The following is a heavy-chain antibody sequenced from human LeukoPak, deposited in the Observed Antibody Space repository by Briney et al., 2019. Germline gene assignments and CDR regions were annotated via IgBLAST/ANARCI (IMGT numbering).Heavy chain of an antibody. CDR1: GYSISNGYY. V-gene: IGHV4-38-2*02. Sequence: SETLSLTCTVSGYSISNGYYWGWIRQPPGKGLEWIGNIIYSGSTNYNSSLRSRVTISVDTSKNQFSLKLSSVTAADTAVYFCARGPYSYESSGAFDIWGQGTMVTVSS. D-gene: IGHD3-22*01. CDR3: ARGPYSYESSGAFDI. CDR2: IIYSGST. J-gene: IGHJ3*02.